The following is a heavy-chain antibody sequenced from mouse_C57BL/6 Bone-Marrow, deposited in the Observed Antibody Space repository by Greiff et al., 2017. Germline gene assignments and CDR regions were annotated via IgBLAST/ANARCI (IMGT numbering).Heavy chain of an antibody. J-gene: IGHJ2*01. CDR2: ISNLAYSI. V-gene: IGHV5-15*04. D-gene: IGHD4-1*02. CDR1: GFTFSDYG. Sequence: EVKVEESGGGLVQPGGSLKLSCAASGFTFSDYGMAWVRQAPRKGPAWVAFISNLAYSIYYADPVTGRFTISREDAKNTLYLEMSSLRSEDTAMYYCARRGNWEGFDYWGQGTTLTVSS. CDR3: ARRGNWEGFDY.